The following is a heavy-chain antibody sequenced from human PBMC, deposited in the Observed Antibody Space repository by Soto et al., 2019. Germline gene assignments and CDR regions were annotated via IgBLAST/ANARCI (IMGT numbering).Heavy chain of an antibody. J-gene: IGHJ6*02. V-gene: IGHV4-59*01. CDR3: ARDVGYSYLDV. CDR2: IYYSGST. D-gene: IGHD5-18*01. CDR1: GGSISSYY. Sequence: QVQLQESGRGLVKPSETLSLTCTVSGGSISSYYWSWIRQPPGKGLEWIGYIYYSGSTNYNPSLQSRVTISVDTSKNQFSLKLSSVTAADTAVYYCARDVGYSYLDVWGQGTTVTVSS.